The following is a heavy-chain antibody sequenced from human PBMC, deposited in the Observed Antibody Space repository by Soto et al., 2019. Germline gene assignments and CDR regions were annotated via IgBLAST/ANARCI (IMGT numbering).Heavy chain of an antibody. J-gene: IGHJ1*01. D-gene: IGHD4-17*01. Sequence: QVQLQESGPGLVKPSQTLSLTCTVSGGTISSGGYYWSWIRQHPGKGLEWIGYIYYSGSTYYNPSLKSRVTISVDTSKNQFSLKLSSVTAADTAVYYCARANYGATAEYFQHWGQGTLVTVSS. V-gene: IGHV4-31*03. CDR1: GGTISSGGYY. CDR3: ARANYGATAEYFQH. CDR2: IYYSGST.